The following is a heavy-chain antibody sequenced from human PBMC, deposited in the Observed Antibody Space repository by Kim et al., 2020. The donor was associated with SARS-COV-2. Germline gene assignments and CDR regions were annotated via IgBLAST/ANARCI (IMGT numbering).Heavy chain of an antibody. J-gene: IGHJ4*02. V-gene: IGHV3-7*01. CDR3: ASQREGYFDWLLPTGYFDY. Sequence: GGSLRLSCAASGFTFSSYWMSWVRQAPGKGLEWVANIKQDGSEKYYVDSVKGRFTISRDNAKNSLYLQMNSLRAEDTAVYYCASQREGYFDWLLPTGYFDYWGQGTLVTVSS. CDR1: GFTFSSYW. D-gene: IGHD3-9*01. CDR2: IKQDGSEK.